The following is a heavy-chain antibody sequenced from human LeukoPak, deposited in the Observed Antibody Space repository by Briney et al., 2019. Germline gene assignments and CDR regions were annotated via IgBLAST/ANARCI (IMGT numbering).Heavy chain of an antibody. J-gene: IGHJ4*02. CDR3: AREVPCIAAACYFDY. V-gene: IGHV3-23*01. CDR1: GFTFSSYA. D-gene: IGHD6-13*01. Sequence: GGSLRLSCAASGFTFSSYAMSWVRQAPGKGLEWVSGISGSGGSTYNADSVKGRITISRDNSKNTLYLQMNSLRAGDTAVYYCAREVPCIAAACYFDYWGQGTLVTVSS. CDR2: ISGSGGST.